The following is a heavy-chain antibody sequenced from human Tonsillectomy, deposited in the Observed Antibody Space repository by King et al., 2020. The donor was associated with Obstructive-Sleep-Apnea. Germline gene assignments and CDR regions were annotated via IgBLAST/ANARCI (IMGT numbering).Heavy chain of an antibody. CDR1: GFTFSDYY. Sequence: VQLVESGGGLVKPGGSLRLSCAASGFTFSDYYMSWIRQAPGKGLEWVSYISTDSIYTNYADSVKGRFTISRDNARNSLYLQMNSLRAEDTAVYYCARGRLGLLRYFVWLLFFVYWGQGTLVTVSS. V-gene: IGHV3-11*06. J-gene: IGHJ4*02. CDR3: ARGRLGLLRYFVWLLFFVY. CDR2: ISTDSIYT. D-gene: IGHD3-9*01.